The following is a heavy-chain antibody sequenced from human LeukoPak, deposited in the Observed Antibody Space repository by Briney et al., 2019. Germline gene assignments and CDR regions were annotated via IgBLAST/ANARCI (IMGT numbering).Heavy chain of an antibody. CDR2: INHSGST. D-gene: IGHD3-10*01. Sequence: SETLSLTCAVYGGSFSGYYWSWIRQPPGKGLEWIWEINHSGSTNYNPSLKSRVTISVDTSNNQFSLKLSSVTAADTAVYYCARGIWFGEIDYWGQGTLVTVSS. CDR3: ARGIWFGEIDY. J-gene: IGHJ4*02. V-gene: IGHV4-34*01. CDR1: GGSFSGYY.